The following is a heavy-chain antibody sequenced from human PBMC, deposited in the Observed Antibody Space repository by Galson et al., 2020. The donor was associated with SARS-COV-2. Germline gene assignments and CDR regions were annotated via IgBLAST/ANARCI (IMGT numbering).Heavy chain of an antibody. CDR3: ARDLGLSQVDYGDYGNWFDR. V-gene: IGHV1-18*01. J-gene: IGHJ5*02. CDR2: ISTYNGNT. CDR1: GYTFTSYG. D-gene: IGHD4-17*01. Sequence: ASVKVSCKASGYTFTSYGISLVRQAPGQGLEWMGWISTYNGNTTYARKLQGRVTMTTDTATSTAYMELRSLRSDDTAVYYCARDLGLSQVDYGDYGNWFDRWGQGTLVTVCS.